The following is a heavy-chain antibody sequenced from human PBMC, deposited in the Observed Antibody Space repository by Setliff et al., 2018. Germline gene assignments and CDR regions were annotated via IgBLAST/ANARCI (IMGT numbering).Heavy chain of an antibody. CDR2: IRSKAYGGTT. CDR3: TREASVDFWSGYPYYYYMDV. V-gene: IGHV3-49*04. CDR1: GFTFSDYG. D-gene: IGHD3-3*01. Sequence: GGSLRLSCAASGFTFSDYGMNWVRQAPGKGLEWVGFIRSKAYGGTTEYAASVKGRFTISRDDSKSIAYLQMNSLKTEDTAVYYCTREASVDFWSGYPYYYYMDVWGKGTTVTVSS. J-gene: IGHJ6*03.